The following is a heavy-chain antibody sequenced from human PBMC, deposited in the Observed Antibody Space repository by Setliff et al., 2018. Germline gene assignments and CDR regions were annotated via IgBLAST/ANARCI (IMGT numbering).Heavy chain of an antibody. CDR1: GYSISSGHY. CDR2: SGSGGST. D-gene: IGHD5-12*01. V-gene: IGHV4-38-2*02. Sequence: SETLSLTCTVSGYSISSGHYWGWIRQPPGKGLEWVSAISGSGGSTYYADSVKGRFTISLDTSKNQFSLKVNSVTAADTAVYYCARGPPGYNPYHWFDPWGQGTLVTVS. J-gene: IGHJ5*02. CDR3: ARGPPGYNPYHWFDP.